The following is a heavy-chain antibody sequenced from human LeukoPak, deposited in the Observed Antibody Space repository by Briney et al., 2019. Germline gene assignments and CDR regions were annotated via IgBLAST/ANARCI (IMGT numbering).Heavy chain of an antibody. D-gene: IGHD3-22*01. Sequence: SVKVSCKASGYTFTGYYMHWVRQAPGQGLEWMGWINPNSGNTGYAQKFQGRVTMTRNTSISTAYMELSSLRSEDTAVYYCASSLYDSSGYYLRWGQGTLVTVSS. CDR2: INPNSGNT. V-gene: IGHV1-8*02. CDR3: ASSLYDSSGYYLR. J-gene: IGHJ4*02. CDR1: GYTFTGYY.